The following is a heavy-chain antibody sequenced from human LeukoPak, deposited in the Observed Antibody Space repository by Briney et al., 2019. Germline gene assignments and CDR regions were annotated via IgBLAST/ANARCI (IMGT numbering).Heavy chain of an antibody. V-gene: IGHV1-8*01. Sequence: ASVKVSCKASGSTFTSYDINWVRQATGQGLEWMGWMNPNSGNTGYAQKFQGRVTMTRNTSISTAYMELSSLRSEDTAVYYCARRSGYSYDSDYWGQGTLVTVSS. J-gene: IGHJ4*02. CDR1: GSTFTSYD. CDR2: MNPNSGNT. CDR3: ARRSGYSYDSDY. D-gene: IGHD5-18*01.